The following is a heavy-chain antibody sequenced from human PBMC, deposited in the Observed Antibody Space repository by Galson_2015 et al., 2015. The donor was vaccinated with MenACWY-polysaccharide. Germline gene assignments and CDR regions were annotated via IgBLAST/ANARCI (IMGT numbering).Heavy chain of an antibody. CDR3: ATVTAYYYDPLDP. J-gene: IGHJ5*02. Sequence: SVKVSCKVSGYTLTELSMHWVRQAPGKGLEWMGGFDPEDGETIYAQKFQGRVTMTEDTSTDTAYMELSSLRSEDTAVYYCATVTAYYYDPLDPWGQGTLVTVSS. V-gene: IGHV1-24*01. CDR1: GYTLTELS. CDR2: FDPEDGET. D-gene: IGHD3-22*01.